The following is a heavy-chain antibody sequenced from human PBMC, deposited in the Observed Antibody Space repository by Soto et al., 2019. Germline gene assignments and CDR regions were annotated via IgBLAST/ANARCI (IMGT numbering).Heavy chain of an antibody. CDR1: GYTFTSYG. Sequence: ASVKVSCKASGYTFTSYGISWVRRAPGQGLEWMGWISAYNGNTNYAQKLQGRVTMTTDTSTSTAYMEQRSRRSDDTAVYYWERDWPAPGLFDYWGQGTLITVSS. CDR3: ERDWPAPGLFDY. CDR2: ISAYNGNT. V-gene: IGHV1-18*01. J-gene: IGHJ4*02. D-gene: IGHD6-13*01.